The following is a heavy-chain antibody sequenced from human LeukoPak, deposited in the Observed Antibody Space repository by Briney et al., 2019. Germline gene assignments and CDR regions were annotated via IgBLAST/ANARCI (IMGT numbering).Heavy chain of an antibody. CDR1: GFTFNKYW. D-gene: IGHD4-17*01. J-gene: IGHJ3*01. V-gene: IGHV3-7*01. CDR3: ARPSTVTYRDVFDL. CDR2: IKQDGSEK. Sequence: PGGSLRLSCVAFGFTFNKYWMNWVRQAPGKGPEWVANIKQDGSEKYYVESVRGRFAISRDDAKNSLYLQMNSLRAEDTAVYYCARPSTVTYRDVFDLWGQGTMVTVSS.